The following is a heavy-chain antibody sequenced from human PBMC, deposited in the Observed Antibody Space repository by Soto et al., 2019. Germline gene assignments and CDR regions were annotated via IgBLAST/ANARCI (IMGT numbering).Heavy chain of an antibody. Sequence: QVQLQESGPGLVKPSQTLSLTCTVSGGSISSGDYYWSWIRQPPGKGLEWIGYIYYSGSTYYNPSLKSGVTISVHTSRNQFSLKLSSVTAADTAVYYCARYCGGDCPYYFDYWGQGTLVTVSS. CDR3: ARYCGGDCPYYFDY. J-gene: IGHJ4*02. D-gene: IGHD2-21*02. V-gene: IGHV4-30-4*01. CDR2: IYYSGST. CDR1: GGSISSGDYY.